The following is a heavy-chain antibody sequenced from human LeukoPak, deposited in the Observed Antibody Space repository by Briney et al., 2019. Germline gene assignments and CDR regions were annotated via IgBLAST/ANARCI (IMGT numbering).Heavy chain of an antibody. Sequence: SETLSLTCAVYGGSFSGYYWRWISQPPGKGLEWIGEINHSGSTNYNPSLKSRVTISVDTSKNQFSLKLSSVTAADTAVYYCAREWGSSYPYYFDYWGQGTLVTVSS. J-gene: IGHJ4*02. CDR1: GGSFSGYY. CDR3: AREWGSSYPYYFDY. V-gene: IGHV4-34*01. CDR2: INHSGST. D-gene: IGHD6-6*01.